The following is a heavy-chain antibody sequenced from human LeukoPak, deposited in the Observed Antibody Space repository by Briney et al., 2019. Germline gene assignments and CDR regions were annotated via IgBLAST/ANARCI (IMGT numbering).Heavy chain of an antibody. CDR3: ACDPRDSSSGASCYLYNWFGP. J-gene: IGHJ5*02. Sequence: SETLSLTCTVSGGSISSGSYYWSWIRQPAGKGLEWIGRIYTSGSTNYNPSLKSRVTISVDTSKNQFSLTLSSVTAADTAVYSRACDPRDSSSGASCYLYNWFGPWGHGTLVTVSS. D-gene: IGHD2-15*01. V-gene: IGHV4-61*02. CDR2: IYTSGST. CDR1: GGSISSGSYY.